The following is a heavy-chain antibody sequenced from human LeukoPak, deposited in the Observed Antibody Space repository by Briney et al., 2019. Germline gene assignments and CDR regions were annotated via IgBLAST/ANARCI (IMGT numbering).Heavy chain of an antibody. CDR1: GFTFSNYW. D-gene: IGHD6-13*01. V-gene: IGHV3-7*03. CDR3: ARGWSGFEY. Sequence: GGSLRLSCAASGFTFSNYWMSWVHQAPGKGLEWVANIKQDGSERNYVDSVKGRFTISRDNGKNSLYLQMISLRAEDTAVYYCARGWSGFEYWGQGTLVTVSS. CDR2: IKQDGSER. J-gene: IGHJ4*02.